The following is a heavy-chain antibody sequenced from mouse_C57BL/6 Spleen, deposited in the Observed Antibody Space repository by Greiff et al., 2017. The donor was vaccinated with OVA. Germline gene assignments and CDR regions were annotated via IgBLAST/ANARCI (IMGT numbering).Heavy chain of an antibody. J-gene: IGHJ3*01. V-gene: IGHV1-15*01. CDR1: GYTFTDYE. Sequence: QVQLQQSGAELVRPGASVTLSCKASGYTFTDYEMHWVKQTPVHGLEWIGSIDPETGGPAYNQKFKGKAILTADKSSSTAYMELRSLTSEDSAVYYCTRHGSSYGAYWGQGTLVTVSA. CDR2: IDPETGGP. D-gene: IGHD1-1*01. CDR3: TRHGSSYGAY.